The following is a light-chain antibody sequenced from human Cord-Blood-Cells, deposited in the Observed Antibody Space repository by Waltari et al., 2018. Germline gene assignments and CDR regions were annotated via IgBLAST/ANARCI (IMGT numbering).Light chain of an antibody. CDR1: SSDVGSYNL. CDR2: GGS. J-gene: IGLJ3*02. Sequence: QSALTQPASVSGSPGQSITIPCTGTSSDVGSYNLVSWYQQHPGKAPKHMIYGGSKRPSGVSNRFSGSKSGNTASLTISGLQAEDEADYYCCSYAGSSTWVFGGGTKLTVL. CDR3: CSYAGSSTWV. V-gene: IGLV2-23*01.